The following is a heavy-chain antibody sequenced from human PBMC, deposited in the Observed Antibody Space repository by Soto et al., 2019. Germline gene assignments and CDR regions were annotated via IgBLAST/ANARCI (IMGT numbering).Heavy chain of an antibody. CDR1: GFTFSXXA. V-gene: IGHV3-64*01. J-gene: IGHJ4*02. Sequence: EVQLVESGGGLVQPGGSLRLSCAASGFTFSXXAMHWVRQAPGKGLEYVSAISSNGGSTYYANSVKGRFTISRDNSKNTLYLQMGSLRAEDMAVYYCAREGTVTTYDYWGQGTLVTVSS. D-gene: IGHD4-17*01. CDR3: AREGTVTTYDY. CDR2: ISSNGGST.